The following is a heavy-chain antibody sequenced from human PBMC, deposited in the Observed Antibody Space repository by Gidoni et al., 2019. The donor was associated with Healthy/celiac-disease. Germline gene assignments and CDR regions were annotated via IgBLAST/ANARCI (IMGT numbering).Heavy chain of an antibody. J-gene: IGHJ4*02. CDR2: IYSGGST. CDR1: GFTVSSNY. CDR3: ARDRGPYSYVDY. D-gene: IGHD5-18*01. V-gene: IGHV3-66*01. Sequence: EVQLVESGGGLVPPGGSLRLPCAASGFTVSSNYMSWVRQGPGKGLEWVSVIYSGGSTYYADSVKGRFTISRDNSKNTLYLQMNSLRAEDTAVYYCARDRGPYSYVDYWGQGTLVTVSS.